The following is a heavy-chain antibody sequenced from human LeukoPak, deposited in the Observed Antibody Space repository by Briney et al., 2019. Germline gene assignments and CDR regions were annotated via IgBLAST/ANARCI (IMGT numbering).Heavy chain of an antibody. CDR1: RFTFSSYW. Sequence: SGGSLRLSCAASRFTFSSYWMSWVRQAPGKGLEWGANIKKDGSEKYYVDYVKGRFTISRDNDKNSVYLQMTRLRAEDTAIYYCARGGNVAFDIWGQGTMVTFSS. V-gene: IGHV3-7*01. CDR3: ARGGNVAFDI. J-gene: IGHJ3*02. CDR2: IKKDGSEK.